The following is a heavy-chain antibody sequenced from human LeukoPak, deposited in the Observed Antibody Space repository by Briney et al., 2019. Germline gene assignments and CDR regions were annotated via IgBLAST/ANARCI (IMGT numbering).Heavy chain of an antibody. Sequence: GGSLRLSCAASGFAFRRYAIHWVRQAPGKGLEWVGHIKTKTDGGTTDYAAPVKDRFTISRDDSKNTLNLQMNSLKTEDTALYYCTTGTWIQLWLADYWGQGTLVTVSS. J-gene: IGHJ4*02. D-gene: IGHD5-18*01. V-gene: IGHV3-15*01. CDR1: GFAFRRYA. CDR2: IKTKTDGGTT. CDR3: TTGTWIQLWLADY.